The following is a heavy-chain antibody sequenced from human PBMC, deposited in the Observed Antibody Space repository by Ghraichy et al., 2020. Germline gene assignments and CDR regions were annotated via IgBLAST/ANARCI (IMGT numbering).Heavy chain of an antibody. CDR2: TFYKSKWNN. CDR3: AREIEVLSSYYYHHMDV. CDR1: GDNVSRNTAA. Sequence: SQTLSLTCAISGDNVSRNTAAWNWIRQSPSRGLEWLGRTFYKSKWNNDYDISVKSRITINPDTSTNQFSLHLNSVTPEDTAIYYCAREIEVLSSYYYHHMDVWGQGTTVTVSS. V-gene: IGHV6-1*01. J-gene: IGHJ6*02. D-gene: IGHD2-21*01.